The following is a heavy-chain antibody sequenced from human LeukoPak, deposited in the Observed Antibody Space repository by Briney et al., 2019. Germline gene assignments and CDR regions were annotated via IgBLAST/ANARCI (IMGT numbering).Heavy chain of an antibody. J-gene: IGHJ4*02. Sequence: GASVKVSCKASGGTFSSYAISWVRQATGQGLEWMGWMNPNSGNTGYAQKFQGRVTMTRNTSISTAYMELSSLISEDTAVYYCARGVTGYWQFDYWGQGTLVTVSS. D-gene: IGHD3-22*01. CDR2: MNPNSGNT. CDR3: ARGVTGYWQFDY. V-gene: IGHV1-8*02. CDR1: GGTFSSYA.